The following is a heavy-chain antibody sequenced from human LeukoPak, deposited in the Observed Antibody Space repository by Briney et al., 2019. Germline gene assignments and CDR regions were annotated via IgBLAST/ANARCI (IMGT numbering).Heavy chain of an antibody. V-gene: IGHV1-2*02. D-gene: IGHD6-13*01. Sequence: ASVKVSCKASGYTFTGYYLHWVRQAPGQGLEWMGWINPNSGGTNYAQKFQGRVTMTRDTSISTAYMELTRLTSDDTAVYYCARDRGSSWYFDYWGQGTLVTVSS. CDR2: INPNSGGT. CDR3: ARDRGSSWYFDY. CDR1: GYTFTGYY. J-gene: IGHJ4*02.